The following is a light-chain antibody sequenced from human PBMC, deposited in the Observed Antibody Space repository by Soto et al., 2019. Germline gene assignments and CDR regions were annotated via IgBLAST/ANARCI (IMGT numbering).Light chain of an antibody. J-gene: IGKJ4*01. CDR2: GAS. Sequence: DIQMTQSPSSLSASVGDRVTITCRSSQSISKFLNWYQQKPGKAPKLLIYGASSLQRGVPSRFSGSGSGTDFTLTISSLQPEDFATYYCQQANSFPLTFGGGTKVEIK. CDR3: QQANSFPLT. V-gene: IGKV1-39*01. CDR1: QSISKF.